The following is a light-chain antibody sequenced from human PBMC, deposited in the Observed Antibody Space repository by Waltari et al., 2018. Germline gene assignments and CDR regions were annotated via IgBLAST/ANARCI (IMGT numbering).Light chain of an antibody. CDR1: SGDVGGLKF. Sequence: QSALTQPASVSGSPGQSITISCTGTSGDVGGLKFVSWYQQYAGKAPKLIIFDVSNRPSGVSTRFSASKSGNTASLTISGLQAEDEAYYVCSSDTSSRSRVFGGGTKVTV. CDR3: SSDTSSRSRV. J-gene: IGLJ3*02. V-gene: IGLV2-14*03. CDR2: DVS.